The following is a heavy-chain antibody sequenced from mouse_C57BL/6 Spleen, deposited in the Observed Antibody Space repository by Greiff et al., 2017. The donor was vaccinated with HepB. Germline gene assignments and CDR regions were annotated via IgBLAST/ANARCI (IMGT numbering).Heavy chain of an antibody. CDR2: IYPGSGNT. V-gene: IGHV1-76*01. CDR1: GYTFTDYY. CDR3: ARWGLQGPYYFDY. J-gene: IGHJ2*01. D-gene: IGHD2-4*01. Sequence: QVQLQQSGAELVRPGASVKLSCKASGYTFTDYYINWVKQRPGQGLEWIARIYPGSGNTYYNEKFKGKATLTAEKSSSTAYMQLSSLTSEDSAVYFCARWGLQGPYYFDYWGQGTTLTVSS.